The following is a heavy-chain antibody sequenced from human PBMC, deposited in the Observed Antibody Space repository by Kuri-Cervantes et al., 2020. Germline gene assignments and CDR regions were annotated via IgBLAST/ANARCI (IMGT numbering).Heavy chain of an antibody. Sequence: GGSLRLSCAASGFTVSSNYMSWVRQAPGKGLEWVSVIYSGGSTYYADSVKGRFTISRDNAKNSLYLQMNSLRAEDTALYYCTKESSGWFLTSSDYWGQGTLVTVSS. D-gene: IGHD6-19*01. V-gene: IGHV3-53*05. CDR1: GFTVSSNY. CDR3: TKESSGWFLTSSDY. CDR2: IYSGGST. J-gene: IGHJ4*02.